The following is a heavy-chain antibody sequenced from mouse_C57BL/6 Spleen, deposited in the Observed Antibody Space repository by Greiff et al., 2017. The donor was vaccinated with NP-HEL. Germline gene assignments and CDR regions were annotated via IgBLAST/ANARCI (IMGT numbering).Heavy chain of an antibody. D-gene: IGHD1-1*01. CDR1: GYTFTDYY. CDR3: ARLTTVVEDY. CDR2: INPNNGGT. V-gene: IGHV1-26*01. Sequence: EVQLQQSGPELVKPGASVKISCKASGYTFTDYYMNWVKQSHGKSLEWIGDINPNNGGTSYNQKFKGKATLTVDKSSSTAYMELRSLTSEDSAVYYCARLTTVVEDYWVQGTTLTVSS. J-gene: IGHJ2*01.